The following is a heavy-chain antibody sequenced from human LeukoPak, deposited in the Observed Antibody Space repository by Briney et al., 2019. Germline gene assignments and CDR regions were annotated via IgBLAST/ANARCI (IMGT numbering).Heavy chain of an antibody. Sequence: GGSLRLSCAASGFTFNNNWMYWFRQAPGKGLVWVAHITSGGVMAYYADSVKGRFTISRDNAKNTLYLQLNSLRGEDTAVYYCARDLGTSSGRPFDYWGQGILVTVSS. D-gene: IGHD6-6*01. CDR3: ARDLGTSSGRPFDY. V-gene: IGHV3-74*01. CDR2: ITSGGVMA. CDR1: GFTFNNNW. J-gene: IGHJ4*02.